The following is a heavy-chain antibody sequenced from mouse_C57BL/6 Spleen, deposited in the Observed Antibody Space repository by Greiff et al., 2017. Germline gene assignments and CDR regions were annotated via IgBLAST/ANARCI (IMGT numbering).Heavy chain of an antibody. CDR2: IHPNSGST. J-gene: IGHJ3*01. Sequence: QVQLKQPGAELVKPGASVKLSCKASGYTFTSYWMHWVKQRPGQGLEWIGMIHPNSGSTNYNEKFKSKATLTVDKSSSTAYMQLSSLTSEDSAVYYCASLNYYGSSSAWFAYWGQGTLVTVSA. CDR3: ASLNYYGSSSAWFAY. D-gene: IGHD1-1*01. CDR1: GYTFTSYW. V-gene: IGHV1-64*01.